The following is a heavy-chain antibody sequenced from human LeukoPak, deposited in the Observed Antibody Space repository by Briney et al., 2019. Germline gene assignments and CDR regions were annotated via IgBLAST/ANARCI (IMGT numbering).Heavy chain of an antibody. CDR3: AKTYYYDSSGYYSFPY. Sequence: PGGSLRLSCAASGFTFSDYYMSWIRQAPGKGLEWVSYISSSGSTIYYADSVKGRFTISRDNAKNSLYLQMNSLRAEDTAVYYCAKTYYYDSSGYYSFPYWGQGTLVTVSS. V-gene: IGHV3-11*01. CDR1: GFTFSDYY. CDR2: ISSSGSTI. D-gene: IGHD3-22*01. J-gene: IGHJ4*02.